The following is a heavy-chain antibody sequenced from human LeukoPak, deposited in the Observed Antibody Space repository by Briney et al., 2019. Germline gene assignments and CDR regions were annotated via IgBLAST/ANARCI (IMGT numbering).Heavy chain of an antibody. CDR2: TSGNGVKT. CDR1: GFAFSTYA. J-gene: IGHJ4*02. D-gene: IGHD5-18*01. V-gene: IGHV3-23*01. CDR3: VKDLRYSFDS. Sequence: PGGSLRLSRAASGFAFSTYAMSWVRQAPGKGLEWVSATSGNGVKTYYADSVKGRFTISRDNSKNTLFLHLNSLRAEDTAVYYCVKDLRYSFDSWGQGTLVTVSS.